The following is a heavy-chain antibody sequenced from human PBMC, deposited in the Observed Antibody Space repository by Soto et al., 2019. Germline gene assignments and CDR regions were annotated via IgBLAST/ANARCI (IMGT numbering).Heavy chain of an antibody. CDR1: GGSFRGYY. Sequence: SETLSLTCAVYGGSFRGYYWSWIRQPPGKGLEWIGEINHSGSTNYNPSLKSRVTISVDTSKNQFSLKLSSVTAADTAVYYCARLGEYPPYYFDYWGQGTLVTVSS. CDR2: INHSGST. CDR3: ARLGEYPPYYFDY. V-gene: IGHV4-34*01. D-gene: IGHD2-21*01. J-gene: IGHJ4*02.